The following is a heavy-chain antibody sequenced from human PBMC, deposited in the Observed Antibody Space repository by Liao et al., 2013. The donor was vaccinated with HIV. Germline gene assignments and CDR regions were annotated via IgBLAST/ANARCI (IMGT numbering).Heavy chain of an antibody. CDR1: GASLSYGGYS. J-gene: IGHJ3*01. CDR2: FYHSGTT. D-gene: IGHD3-3*01. CDR3: ARAVSSDNYNDAFDF. Sequence: QVQLQESGSGLAEPSQTLSLTCTVSGASLSYGGYSWSWIRQTPGKGLEWIGYFYHSGTTFYNPSLMSRVSISVDRSRNQFSLRLTSVTAADTAVYFCARAVSSDNYNDAFDFWGRGTMVAVSS. V-gene: IGHV4-30-2*01.